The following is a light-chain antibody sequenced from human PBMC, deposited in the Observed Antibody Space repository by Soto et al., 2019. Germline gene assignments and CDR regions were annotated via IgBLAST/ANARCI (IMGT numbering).Light chain of an antibody. CDR1: SSDVGGYDY. CDR3: SSYTGRSTFV. V-gene: IGLV2-14*01. Sequence: QSALTQPASVSGSPGQSITISCTGTSSDVGGYDYVSWYQQLPGKAPKLLISDVNNRPSGVSHRFSGAKSGNTASLTISGLPAEDEAEYYCSSYTGRSTFVFGTGTKLTVL. J-gene: IGLJ1*01. CDR2: DVN.